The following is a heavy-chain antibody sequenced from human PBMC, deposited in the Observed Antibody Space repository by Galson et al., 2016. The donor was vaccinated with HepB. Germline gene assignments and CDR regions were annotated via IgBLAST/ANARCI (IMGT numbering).Heavy chain of an antibody. Sequence: SVKVSCKASGYTFTGYFIHWVRQAPGQGLEWMGRISPYTGGTYYAQKFQGRVTMTRDTSISTAYMELSSLRSDDTAVYYRARVGSRVTLYYFDYWGQGTLVTVSS. D-gene: IGHD3-10*01. CDR1: GYTFTGYF. V-gene: IGHV1-2*06. J-gene: IGHJ4*02. CDR2: ISPYTGGT. CDR3: ARVGSRVTLYYFDY.